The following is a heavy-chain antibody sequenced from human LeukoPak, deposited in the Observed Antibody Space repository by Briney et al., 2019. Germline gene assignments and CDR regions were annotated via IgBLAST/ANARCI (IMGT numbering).Heavy chain of an antibody. J-gene: IGHJ4*02. CDR2: ISGSGGST. CDR3: AKDETTVASY. D-gene: IGHD4-23*01. CDR1: GFTVSSNS. V-gene: IGHV3-23*01. Sequence: GGSLRLSCTVSGFTVSSNSMSWVRQAPGKGLEWVSAISGSGGSTYYADSVKGRFTISRDNSKNTLYLQMNSLRAEDTAVYYCAKDETTVASYWGQGTLVTVSS.